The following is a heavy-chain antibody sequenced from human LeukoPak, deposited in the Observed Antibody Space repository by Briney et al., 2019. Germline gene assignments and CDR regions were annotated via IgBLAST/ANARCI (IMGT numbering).Heavy chain of an antibody. D-gene: IGHD5-24*01. V-gene: IGHV1-69*04. CDR3: ARDERDGYSLRY. Sequence: SVKVSCKTSGGIFSSSAINWVRQAPGQGLEWMGRIIPILDIANHAQKFQGRVTITADKSTSTAYMELSSLTSADTAIYYCARDERDGYSLRYWGQGTLVTVSS. CDR1: GGIFSSSA. J-gene: IGHJ4*02. CDR2: IIPILDIA.